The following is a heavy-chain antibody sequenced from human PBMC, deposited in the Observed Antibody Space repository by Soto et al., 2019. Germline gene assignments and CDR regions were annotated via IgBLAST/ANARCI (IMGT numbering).Heavy chain of an antibody. D-gene: IGHD4-17*01. V-gene: IGHV3-21*01. CDR3: ARVYGDLPGAADY. CDR2: ISSSSSYI. Sequence: LRLSCAASGFTFSSYSMNWVRQAPGKGLEWVSSISSSSSYIYYADSVKGRFTISRDNAKNSLYLQMNSLRAEDTAVYYCARVYGDLPGAADYWGQGTLVTVSS. CDR1: GFTFSSYS. J-gene: IGHJ4*02.